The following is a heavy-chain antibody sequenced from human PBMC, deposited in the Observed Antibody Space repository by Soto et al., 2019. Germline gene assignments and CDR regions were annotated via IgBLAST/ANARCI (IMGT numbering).Heavy chain of an antibody. V-gene: IGHV4-59*08. J-gene: IGHJ5*02. CDR2: IYYTGRT. D-gene: IGHD3-10*01. Sequence: QVQLQESGPGLVKPSETLSLTCTVSGGSISPYFWSWIRQPPGKGLEWIGYIYYTGRTNYNPSLKSRLTLSVDTSKRQLSPELTSVTAADTAVYYCARHGGSGTYLGWFDPWGQGTLVTVSS. CDR1: GGSISPYF. CDR3: ARHGGSGTYLGWFDP.